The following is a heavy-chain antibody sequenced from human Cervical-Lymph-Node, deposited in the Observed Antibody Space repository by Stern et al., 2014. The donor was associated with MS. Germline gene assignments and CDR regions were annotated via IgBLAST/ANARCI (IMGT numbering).Heavy chain of an antibody. Sequence: DQLVESGAEVKKPGASVKVSCKASGYTFTSYGISWVRQAPGQGLEWMGWISAYNGNTNYAQKLQGRVTMTTDTSTSTAYMELRSLRSDDTAVYYCARLAPGAVRIAAAGIDYWGQGTLVTVSS. CDR3: ARLAPGAVRIAAAGIDY. D-gene: IGHD6-13*01. CDR2: ISAYNGNT. V-gene: IGHV1-18*04. J-gene: IGHJ4*02. CDR1: GYTFTSYG.